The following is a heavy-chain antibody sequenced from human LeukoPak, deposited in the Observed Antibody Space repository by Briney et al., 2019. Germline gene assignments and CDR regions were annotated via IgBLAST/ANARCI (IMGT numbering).Heavy chain of an antibody. V-gene: IGHV4-4*02. CDR2: IYQSGST. CDR3: ARVQTPPIVVVPAASNWFDP. Sequence: SGTLSLTCAVSGGSISSSNWWSWVRQPPGKGLEWIGEIYQSGSTNFNPSLKSRVTISVDKSKNQFSLKLSSVTAADTAVYYCARVQTPPIVVVPAASNWFDPWGQGTLVTVSS. J-gene: IGHJ5*02. CDR1: GGSISSSNW. D-gene: IGHD2-2*01.